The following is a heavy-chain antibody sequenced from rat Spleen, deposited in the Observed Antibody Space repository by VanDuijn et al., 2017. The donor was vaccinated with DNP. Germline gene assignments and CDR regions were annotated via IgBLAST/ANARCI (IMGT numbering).Heavy chain of an antibody. V-gene: IGHV3-1*01. CDR3: VRAAMSLYWYFDF. Sequence: EVQLQESGPGLVKPSQSLSLTCSVSGYSITSTYWAWIRKFPGNKMEWLGYINYSGNTGYNPSLRSRISITRDTSRNQFFLRLNSLTSEDTAKYYCVRAAMSLYWYFDFWGPGTMVTVSS. CDR1: GYSITSTY. CDR2: INYSGNT. D-gene: IGHD1-2*01. J-gene: IGHJ1*01.